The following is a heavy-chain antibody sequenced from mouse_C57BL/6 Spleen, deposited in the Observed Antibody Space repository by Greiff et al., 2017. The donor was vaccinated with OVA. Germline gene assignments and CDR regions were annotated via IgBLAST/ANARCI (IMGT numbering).Heavy chain of an antibody. V-gene: IGHV1-82*01. Sequence: VQRVESGPELVKPGASVKISCKASGYAFSSSWMNWVKQRPGKGLEWIGRIYPGDGDTNYNGKFKGKATLTADKSSSTAYMQLSSLTSEDSAVYFCLDSSFDYWGQGTTLTVSS. CDR1: GYAFSSSW. J-gene: IGHJ2*01. CDR2: IYPGDGDT. D-gene: IGHD3-2*01. CDR3: LDSSFDY.